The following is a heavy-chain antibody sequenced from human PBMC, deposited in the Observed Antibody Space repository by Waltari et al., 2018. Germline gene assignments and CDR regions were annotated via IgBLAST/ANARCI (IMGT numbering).Heavy chain of an antibody. J-gene: IGHJ4*02. CDR2: IIPIFGTA. CDR1: GGSISSSS. Sequence: QLQLQESGPGLVKPSETLSLTCTVSGGSISSSSYYWGWIRQPPGKGLEWMGGIIPIFGTANYAQKFQGRVTITADESTSTAYMELSSLRSEDTAVYYCARDTGLGSQDYWGQGTLVTVSS. V-gene: IGHV1-69*01. CDR3: ARDTGLGSQDY. D-gene: IGHD4-4*01.